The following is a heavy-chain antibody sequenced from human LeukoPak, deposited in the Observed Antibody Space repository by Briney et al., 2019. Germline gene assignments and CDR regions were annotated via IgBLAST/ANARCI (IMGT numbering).Heavy chain of an antibody. CDR3: AGGSGWLIDY. D-gene: IGHD6-19*01. CDR2: INWNGGSI. CDR1: GFTFDDYG. V-gene: IGHV3-20*04. J-gene: IGHJ4*02. Sequence: PGGSLRLSCAASGFTFDDYGMSWVRQAPGKGLEWVSGINWNGGSIGYADSVKGRFTISRDNAKNSLYLQMNSLRVEDTAVYYCAGGSGWLIDYWGQGTLVTVSS.